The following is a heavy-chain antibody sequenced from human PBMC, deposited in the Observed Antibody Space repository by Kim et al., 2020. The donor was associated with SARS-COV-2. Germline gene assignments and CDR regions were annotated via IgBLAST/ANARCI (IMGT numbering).Heavy chain of an antibody. V-gene: IGHV3-23*01. D-gene: IGHD3-10*01. J-gene: IGHJ4*02. CDR3: ATFTMVRGVSEFYY. CDR2: ISGSGGST. CDR1: GFTFSSYA. Sequence: GGSLRLSCAASGFTFSSYAMSWVRQAPGKGLEWVSAISGSGGSTYYADSVKGRFTISRDNSKNTLYLQMNSLRAEDTAVYYCATFTMVRGVSEFYYWGQGTLVTVSS.